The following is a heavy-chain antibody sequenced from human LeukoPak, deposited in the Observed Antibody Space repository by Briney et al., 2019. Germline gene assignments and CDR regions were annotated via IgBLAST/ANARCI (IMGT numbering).Heavy chain of an antibody. D-gene: IGHD6-19*01. Sequence: GASVKVSCKASGYTFTNYYMHWVRQAPGQGLEWMGIINPTSGSTSYAQKFQGRVTMTEDTSTDTAYMELSSLRSEDTAVYYCATDLSGIAVVWGQGTLVTVSS. CDR3: ATDLSGIAVV. CDR1: GYTFTNYY. CDR2: INPTSGST. V-gene: IGHV1-46*01. J-gene: IGHJ4*02.